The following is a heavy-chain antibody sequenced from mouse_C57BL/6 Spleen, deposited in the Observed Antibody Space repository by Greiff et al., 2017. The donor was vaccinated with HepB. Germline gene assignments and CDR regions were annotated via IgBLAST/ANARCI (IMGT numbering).Heavy chain of an antibody. D-gene: IGHD2-5*01. CDR2: IYPGGGYT. CDR1: GYTFPTYW. V-gene: IGHV1-63*01. CDR3: ARRYSNYDYAMDY. Sequence: VQLQPSGAALVRPGTSVTISCKASGYTFPTYWLGWSMQRPGHCLEWIGDIYPGGGYTNYNEKFKGKATLTADKSSSTAYMQFSSLTSEDSAIYYCARRYSNYDYAMDYWGQGTSVTVSS. J-gene: IGHJ4*01.